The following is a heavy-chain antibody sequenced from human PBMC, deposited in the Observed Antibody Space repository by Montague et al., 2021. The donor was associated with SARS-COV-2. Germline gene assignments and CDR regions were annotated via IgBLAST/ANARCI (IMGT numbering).Heavy chain of an antibody. CDR1: AAAIKRWTYY. D-gene: IGHD1-1*01. Sequence: SETLSLTCIVPAAAIKRWTYYGDWMSKRPRNRLERIATTYYRGAXWSDPSLRSRVTISADTSRNQFNLKLTSVTAADMGLYYCARRVTRGAFDVWGQGTMVTVSS. CDR3: ARRVTRGAFDV. V-gene: IGHV4-39*01. J-gene: IGHJ3*01. CDR2: TYYRGAX.